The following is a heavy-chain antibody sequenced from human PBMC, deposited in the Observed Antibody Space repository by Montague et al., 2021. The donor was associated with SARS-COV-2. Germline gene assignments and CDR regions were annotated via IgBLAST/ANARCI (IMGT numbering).Heavy chain of an antibody. Sequence: SETLSLTCAVSGGSINTNNWWTWVRQHPGEGLEWFGQIFHSGITNYNPSLQSRVTISADKSKNQFSLRLRSVTAADTAVFYCARGRLVGDSSSGDYFDYWGQGTLAAVSS. D-gene: IGHD6-25*01. CDR1: GGSINTNNW. CDR2: IFHSGIT. CDR3: ARGRLVGDSSSGDYFDY. J-gene: IGHJ4*01. V-gene: IGHV4-4*02.